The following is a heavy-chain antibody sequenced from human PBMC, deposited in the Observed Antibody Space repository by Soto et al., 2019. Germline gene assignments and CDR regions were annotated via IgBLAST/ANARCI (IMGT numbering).Heavy chain of an antibody. V-gene: IGHV3-30-3*01. CDR2: ISYDGSNK. CDR1: GGSISSSG. D-gene: IGHD2-15*01. Sequence: LSLTCTVSGGSISSSGYYWGWIRQAPGKGLEWVAVISYDGSNKYYADSVKGRFTISRDNSKNTLYLQMNSLRAEDTAVYYCARERVVVVVAANKSKKSCYFDYWGQGTLVTVSS. CDR3: ARERVVVVVAANKSKKSCYFDY. J-gene: IGHJ4*02.